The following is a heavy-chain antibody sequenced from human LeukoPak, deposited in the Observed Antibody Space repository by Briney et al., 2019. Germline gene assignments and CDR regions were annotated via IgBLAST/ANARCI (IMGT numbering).Heavy chain of an antibody. CDR1: GFTFSSYA. Sequence: PGGSLRLSCAASGFTFSSYAMSWVRQAPGTGLEWVSVISGSGGSTYYADSVKGRFAISRDNSRNTLYLQMNSLRADDTAVYYCAKGVYGDHPHYSDYWGQGTLVIVSS. D-gene: IGHD4-17*01. CDR3: AKGVYGDHPHYSDY. CDR2: ISGSGGST. V-gene: IGHV3-23*01. J-gene: IGHJ4*02.